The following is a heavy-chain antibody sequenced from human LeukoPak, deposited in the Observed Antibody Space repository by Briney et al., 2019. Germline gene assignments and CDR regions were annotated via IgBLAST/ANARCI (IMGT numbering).Heavy chain of an antibody. D-gene: IGHD1-26*01. CDR1: GGSISSSSYY. J-gene: IGHJ4*02. CDR3: AGTMESESFSTFDY. CDR2: IYYSGGT. Sequence: PSETLSLTCTVSGGSISSSSYYWGWIRQPPGKGLEWIGSIYYSGGTYYNSSLKSRVTMSLDPSKNQFSLKLSSVTAADTAVYYCAGTMESESFSTFDYWGQGTLVTVSS. V-gene: IGHV4-39*07.